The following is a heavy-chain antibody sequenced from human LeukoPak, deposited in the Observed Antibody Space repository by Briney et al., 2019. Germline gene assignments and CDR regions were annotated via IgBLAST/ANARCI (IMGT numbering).Heavy chain of an antibody. Sequence: GGSLRLSCAASGFTFDDYAMHWVRQAPGKGLEWVSLISWDGGSTYYADSVKGRFTISRDNSKNSLYLQMNSLRAEDTALYYCAKVTREGYGYYFDYWGQGTLVTVPS. V-gene: IGHV3-43D*03. J-gene: IGHJ4*02. CDR3: AKVTREGYGYYFDY. CDR2: ISWDGGST. CDR1: GFTFDDYA. D-gene: IGHD5-18*01.